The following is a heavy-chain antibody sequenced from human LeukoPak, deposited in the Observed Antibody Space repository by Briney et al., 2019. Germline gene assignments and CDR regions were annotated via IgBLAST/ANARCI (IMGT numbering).Heavy chain of an antibody. CDR3: ARFSSGYYYGSGSYKETPEDAFEI. Sequence: SVKVSCKASGGTFSSYAIGWVRQAPGQGLEWMGRIIPILGIANYAQKFQGRFTVSANKYTSTTHMELRSLRSVDTAAYYCARFSSGYYYGSGSYKETPEDAFEIWAQGTMVTVSS. CDR1: GGTFSSYA. V-gene: IGHV1-69*04. CDR2: IIPILGIA. J-gene: IGHJ3*02. D-gene: IGHD3-10*01.